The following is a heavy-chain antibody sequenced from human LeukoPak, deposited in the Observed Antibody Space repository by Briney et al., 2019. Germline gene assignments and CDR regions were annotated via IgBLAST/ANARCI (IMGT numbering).Heavy chain of an antibody. Sequence: GGSLRLSCAASGFTFSSHSMNWVRQAPGKGLEWVSYISSSDSTIYYAGSVKGRFTISRDNAKNSLYLQMNSLRAEDTAVYYCARGAATGRGAFDIWGQGTMVTVSS. CDR3: ARGAATGRGAFDI. D-gene: IGHD6-13*01. CDR2: ISSSDSTI. V-gene: IGHV3-48*01. J-gene: IGHJ3*02. CDR1: GFTFSSHS.